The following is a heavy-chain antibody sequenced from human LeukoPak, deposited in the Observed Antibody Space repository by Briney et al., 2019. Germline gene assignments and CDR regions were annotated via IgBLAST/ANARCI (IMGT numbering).Heavy chain of an antibody. D-gene: IGHD5-12*01. V-gene: IGHV3-73*01. Sequence: GGSLRLSCAASGFTFSGSAMHWVRQASGKGLEWVGRIRSKANSYATAYAASVKGRFTISRDDSKNTAYLQMNSLKTEDTAVYYCTQTVRDGYNYDYLGQGTLVTVSS. CDR1: GFTFSGSA. CDR3: TQTVRDGYNYDY. J-gene: IGHJ4*02. CDR2: IRSKANSYAT.